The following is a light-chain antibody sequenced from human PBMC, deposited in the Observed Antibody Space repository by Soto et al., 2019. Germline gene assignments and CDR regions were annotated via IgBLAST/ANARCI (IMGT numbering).Light chain of an antibody. CDR2: DAS. Sequence: DIQMTQSASTLSASIGDRVTITCRASQSVNNWLAWYQRKPGKAPKLLIHDASTLESGIPSRFSGSGSGTEFTLTISSLKPDDFATYYCQQYNSYWTFGQGTKVDIK. J-gene: IGKJ1*01. V-gene: IGKV1-5*01. CDR3: QQYNSYWT. CDR1: QSVNNW.